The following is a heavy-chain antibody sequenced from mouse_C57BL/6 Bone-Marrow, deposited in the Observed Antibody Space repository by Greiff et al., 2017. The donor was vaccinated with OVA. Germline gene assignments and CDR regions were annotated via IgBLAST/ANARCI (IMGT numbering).Heavy chain of an antibody. J-gene: IGHJ2*01. V-gene: IGHV10-1*01. CDR2: IRSKSNNYAT. Sequence: EVQLVESGGGLVQPKGSLKLSCAASGFSFNTYAMNWVRQAPGKGLEWVARIRSKSNNYATYYADSVKDRFTISRDDSESMLYLQMNNLKTEDTAMYYGVSWEGEYFDYWGQGTTLTVSS. D-gene: IGHD4-1*01. CDR1: GFSFNTYA. CDR3: VSWEGEYFDY.